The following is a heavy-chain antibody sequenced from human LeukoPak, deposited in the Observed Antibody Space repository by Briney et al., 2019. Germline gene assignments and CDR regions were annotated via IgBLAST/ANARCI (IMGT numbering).Heavy chain of an antibody. V-gene: IGHV4-31*03. CDR3: ARDGGCGSGSYYFDC. D-gene: IGHD3-10*01. CDR2: IYYSGIT. J-gene: IGHJ4*02. Sequence: SETLSLTCTVSGGSISSGGHYWSWIRQHPGKGPEWIVYIYYSGITKYNPSLKSRVTISVDTSKNQFSLKLSSVTDADTAVYYCARDGGCGSGSYYFDCWGQGTLVTVSS. CDR1: GGSISSGGHY.